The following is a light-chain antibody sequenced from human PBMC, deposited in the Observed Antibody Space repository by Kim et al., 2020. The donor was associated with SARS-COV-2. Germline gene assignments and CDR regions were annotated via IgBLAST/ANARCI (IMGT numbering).Light chain of an antibody. CDR1: QSISSS. Sequence: ANVGDRVTISCLASQSISSSLSWYQQKAGKAPNLLIYDASNLQSGVPSRFSGSGSGTDFTLTISSLQPEDFATYYCQQSYITSLAFGGGTKVDIK. CDR3: QQSYITSLA. V-gene: IGKV1-39*01. CDR2: DAS. J-gene: IGKJ4*01.